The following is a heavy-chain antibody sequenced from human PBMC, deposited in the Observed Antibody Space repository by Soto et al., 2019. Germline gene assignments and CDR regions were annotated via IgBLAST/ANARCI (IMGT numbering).Heavy chain of an antibody. CDR1: GGSISSGVYS. Sequence: SETLSLTCAVSGGSISSGVYSWSWIRQPPGKGLEWIGYIYHSGSTYYNPSLKSRVTISVDRSKNQFSLNLSSVTAADTAVYYCASAGGSGSYYYYDYYGMDVWGQGTTVTVSS. CDR3: ASAGGSGSYYYYDYYGMDV. V-gene: IGHV4-30-2*01. CDR2: IYHSGST. J-gene: IGHJ6*02. D-gene: IGHD3-10*01.